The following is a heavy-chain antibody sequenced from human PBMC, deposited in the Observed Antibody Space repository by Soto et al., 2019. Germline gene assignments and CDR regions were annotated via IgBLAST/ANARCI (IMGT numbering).Heavy chain of an antibody. CDR1: GFSLSTSGVG. D-gene: IGHD3-3*01. Sequence: SGPTLVNPPQTLTLTCTFSGFSLSTSGVGVGWIRQPPGKALEWLALIYWDDDKRYSPSLKSRLTITKDTSKNQLVLTMTNMDPVDTATYYCAHSYYDFWSGYSFVWFDPWGQGTLVTVSS. V-gene: IGHV2-5*02. CDR2: IYWDDDK. CDR3: AHSYYDFWSGYSFVWFDP. J-gene: IGHJ5*02.